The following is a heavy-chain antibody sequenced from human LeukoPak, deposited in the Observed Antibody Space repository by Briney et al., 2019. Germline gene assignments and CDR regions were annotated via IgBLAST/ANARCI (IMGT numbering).Heavy chain of an antibody. Sequence: SETLSLTCTVSGGSISSSSYYWGWIRQPPGKGLEWIGSIYYSGSTNYNPSLKSRVTISVDTSKNQFSLKLSSVTAADTAVYYCARAYVDTAMADSSDRGVYYFDYWGQGTLVTVSS. V-gene: IGHV4-39*07. CDR3: ARAYVDTAMADSSDRGVYYFDY. D-gene: IGHD5-18*01. CDR1: GGSISSSSYY. CDR2: IYYSGST. J-gene: IGHJ4*02.